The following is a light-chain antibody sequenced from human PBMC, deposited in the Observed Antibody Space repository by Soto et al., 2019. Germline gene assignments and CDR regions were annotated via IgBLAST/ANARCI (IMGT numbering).Light chain of an antibody. CDR2: EVS. Sequence: QSALTQPASVSGSPGQSITISCTGTGSDVGGYNYVSWYQQSPGKAPKLMIYEVSNRPSGVSNRFSGSKSGNTASLTISGLQAEDEADYYCSSYRGSTTYVFGTGTKLTVL. CDR3: SSYRGSTTYV. J-gene: IGLJ1*01. CDR1: GSDVGGYNY. V-gene: IGLV2-14*01.